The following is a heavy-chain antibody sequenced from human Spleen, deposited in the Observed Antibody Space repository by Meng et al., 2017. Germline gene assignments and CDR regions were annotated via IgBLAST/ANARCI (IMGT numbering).Heavy chain of an antibody. V-gene: IGHV5-51*01. J-gene: IGHJ3*02. CDR2: IHPRDSDT. CDR1: GYSFTNYW. CDR3: AKYVSGSYYWDAFDI. D-gene: IGHD3-10*01. Sequence: GGSLRLSCKGSGYSFTNYWIGWVRQMPGKGLEWMGIIHPRDSDTGYSPSFRGHVTISVDKSINTAYLQWRSLKASDTAMYYCAKYVSGSYYWDAFDIWGQGTMVTVSS.